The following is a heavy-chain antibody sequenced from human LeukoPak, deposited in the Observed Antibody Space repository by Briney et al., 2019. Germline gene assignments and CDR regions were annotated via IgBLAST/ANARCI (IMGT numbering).Heavy chain of an antibody. CDR3: ARRDYRAWIDP. D-gene: IGHD2-21*01. J-gene: IGHJ5*02. V-gene: IGHV4-39*01. CDR1: GGSFSASSHY. CDR2: VYYTGSI. Sequence: PSETLSLTCSVSGGSFSASSHYWAWVRQPPGKGLEWIGSVYYTGSIRYNTSLKSRVTISVDMSKNDLFLTVNSVTAADTAFYYCARRDYRAWIDPWGQGILVTVSP.